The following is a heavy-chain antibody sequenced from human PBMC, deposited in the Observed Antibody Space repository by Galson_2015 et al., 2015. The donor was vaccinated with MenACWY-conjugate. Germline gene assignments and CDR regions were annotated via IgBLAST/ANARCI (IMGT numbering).Heavy chain of an antibody. V-gene: IGHV4-59*01. CDR1: GGSISSYY. J-gene: IGHJ6*02. CDR2: IYYSGST. Sequence: ETLSLTCTVSGGSISSYYWSWIRQPPGKGLEWIGYIYYSGSTNYNPSLKSRVTVSVDTSKNQFSLKLSSVTAADTAVYYCARTQLWGTGSYYYGMDVWGQGTTVTVSS. CDR3: ARTQLWGTGSYYYGMDV. D-gene: IGHD5-18*01.